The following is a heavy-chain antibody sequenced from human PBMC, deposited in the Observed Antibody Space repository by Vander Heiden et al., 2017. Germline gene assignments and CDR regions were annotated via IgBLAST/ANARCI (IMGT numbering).Heavy chain of an antibody. Sequence: QVQLVESGGGVVQPGRSLRLSCAASGFTFSSYAMHWVRQAPGKGLEWVAVISYDGSNKYYADSVKGRFTISRDNSKNTLYLQMNSLRAEDTAVYYCASPSAERDYWGQGTLVTVSS. CDR2: ISYDGSNK. J-gene: IGHJ4*02. CDR3: ASPSAERDY. V-gene: IGHV3-30-3*01. CDR1: GFTFSSYA.